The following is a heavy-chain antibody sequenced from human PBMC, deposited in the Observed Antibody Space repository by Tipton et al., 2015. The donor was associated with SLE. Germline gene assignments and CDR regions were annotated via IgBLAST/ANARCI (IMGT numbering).Heavy chain of an antibody. Sequence: LRLSCAVYGGSFSGYYWSWIRQPPGKGLEWIGEINHSGSTNYNPSLKSRVTISVDTSKNQFSLKLSSVTAADTAVYYCAREPLGYSSGWPTGPAFDIWGQGTMVTVSS. J-gene: IGHJ3*02. V-gene: IGHV4-34*01. CDR3: AREPLGYSSGWPTGPAFDI. CDR1: GGSFSGYY. D-gene: IGHD6-19*01. CDR2: INHSGST.